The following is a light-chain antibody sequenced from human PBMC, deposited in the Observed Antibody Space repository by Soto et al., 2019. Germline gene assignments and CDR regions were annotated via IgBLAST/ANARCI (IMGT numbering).Light chain of an antibody. CDR2: YDN. V-gene: IGLV3-21*04. CDR1: NIGSKS. Sequence: SYELTQPPSVSVAPGKTARITCGGNNIGSKSVHWYQQKPGQAPRLVISYDNDRPSGIPERFSGSDSGNTATLTISRVEVGDGADYYCQVGDISSDHVVFGGGTKLTVL. CDR3: QVGDISSDHVV. J-gene: IGLJ3*02.